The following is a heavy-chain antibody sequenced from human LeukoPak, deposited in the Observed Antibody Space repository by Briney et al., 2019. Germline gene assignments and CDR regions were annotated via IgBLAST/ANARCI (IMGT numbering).Heavy chain of an antibody. Sequence: PSETLSLTCTVSGGSISGHYWSWIRQPPAKGLEWVGYVYYSGETNYNPSLKSRVTISVDTSKNQFSLKLTSVTAADTAVYYCARGYDFWSGFDPWGQGTWSPSPQ. J-gene: IGHJ5*02. CDR3: ARGYDFWSGFDP. CDR1: GGSISGHY. CDR2: VYYSGET. D-gene: IGHD3-3*01. V-gene: IGHV4-59*11.